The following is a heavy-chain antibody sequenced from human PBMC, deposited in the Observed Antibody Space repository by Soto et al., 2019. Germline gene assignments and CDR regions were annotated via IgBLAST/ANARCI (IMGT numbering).Heavy chain of an antibody. CDR3: ARDLKIRVAARSQPRRFNYYYYGMDV. CDR2: INPSGGST. D-gene: IGHD6-6*01. Sequence: ASVKVSCKASGYTFTSYYMHWVRQAPGQGLERMGIINPSGGSTSYAQKFQGRVTMTRDTSTSTVYMELSSLRSEDTAVYYCARDLKIRVAARSQPRRFNYYYYGMDVWGQGTTVTVSS. V-gene: IGHV1-46*01. J-gene: IGHJ6*02. CDR1: GYTFTSYY.